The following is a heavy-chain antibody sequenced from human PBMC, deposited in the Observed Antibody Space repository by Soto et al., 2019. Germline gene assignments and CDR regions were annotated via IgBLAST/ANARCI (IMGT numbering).Heavy chain of an antibody. CDR2: IWYDGSNK. V-gene: IGHV3-33*01. J-gene: IGHJ4*02. CDR1: GFTFSSYG. Sequence: SGGGVVQPGRSLRLSCAASGFTFSSYGMHWVRQAPGKGLEWVAVIWYDGSNKYYADSVKGRFTISRDNSKNTLYLQMNSLRAEDTAVYYCARDGPGGWFIDYWGQGTLVTVSS. CDR3: ARDGPGGWFIDY. D-gene: IGHD2-15*01.